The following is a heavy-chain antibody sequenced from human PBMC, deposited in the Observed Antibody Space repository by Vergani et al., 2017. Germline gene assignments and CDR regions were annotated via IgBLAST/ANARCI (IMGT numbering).Heavy chain of an antibody. D-gene: IGHD7-27*01. CDR3: ARGVINWGGRRDLGYFQH. CDR2: INHSGST. Sequence: QLQLQESGPGLVKPSETLSLTCTVSGGSISSSSYYWGWIRQPPGKGLEWIGEINHSGSTNYNPSLKSRVTISVDTSKNQFSLKLSSVTAADTAVYYCARGVINWGGRRDLGYFQHWGQGTLVTVSS. J-gene: IGHJ1*01. V-gene: IGHV4-39*07. CDR1: GGSISSSSYY.